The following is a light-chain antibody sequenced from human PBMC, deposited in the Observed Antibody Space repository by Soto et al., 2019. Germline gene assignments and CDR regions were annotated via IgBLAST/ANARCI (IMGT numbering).Light chain of an antibody. CDR1: SSDIGNYNY. Sequence: QSALTQPPSASGSPGQSVTISCTGTSSDIGNYNYVSWYQQHPGTVPKLIIYEVTKRPSGVPGRFSGSKSGNTASLTVSGLQAEDEAAYYCRSYAGSFSVVFGGGTKVTVL. V-gene: IGLV2-8*01. CDR3: RSYAGSFSVV. CDR2: EVT. J-gene: IGLJ2*01.